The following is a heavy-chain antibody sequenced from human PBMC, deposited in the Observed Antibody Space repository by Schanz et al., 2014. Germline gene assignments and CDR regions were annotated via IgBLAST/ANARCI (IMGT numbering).Heavy chain of an antibody. V-gene: IGHV1-24*01. CDR2: FDPEDVET. CDR3: ATDHIAAAGSQYFYYYGMGV. Sequence: QVQLVQSGVEAKKPGASVKVSCKVSGYTLTDLSMHWVRQAPGKGLEWMGGFDPEDVETIYAQKFQGRVTMTEDTSTDTAYMELSSLRSEHTAVYYCATDHIAAAGSQYFYYYGMGVWGQGTTVTVSS. J-gene: IGHJ6*02. CDR1: GYTLTDLS. D-gene: IGHD6-13*01.